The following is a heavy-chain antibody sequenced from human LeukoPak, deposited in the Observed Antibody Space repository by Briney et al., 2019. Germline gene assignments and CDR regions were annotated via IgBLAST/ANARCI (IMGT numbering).Heavy chain of an antibody. D-gene: IGHD4-17*01. J-gene: IGHJ6*02. CDR1: GYTFTGYY. Sequence: ASVKVSCTASGYTFTGYYMHWVRQAPGQGLEWMGWINPNSGGTNYAQKFQGRVTMTRDTSISTAYMELSRLRFDDTAVYYCARTDDYGDYDYYGMDVWGQGTTVTVSS. V-gene: IGHV1-2*02. CDR3: ARTDDYGDYDYYGMDV. CDR2: INPNSGGT.